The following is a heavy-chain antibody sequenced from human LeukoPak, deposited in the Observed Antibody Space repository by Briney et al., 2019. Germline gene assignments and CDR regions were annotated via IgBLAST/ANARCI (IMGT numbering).Heavy chain of an antibody. CDR3: ATNSGKRFDY. V-gene: IGHV3-7*01. D-gene: IGHD1-1*01. J-gene: IGHJ4*02. CDR1: GFTFSSYW. CDR2: INEDGSKT. Sequence: GGSLRLSWAASGFTFSSYWMSWVRQTPGEGREYLVNINEDGSKTYYMDSVKGRFTISRDNTKNSLYLQMNSLRAEDTAVYYCATNSGKRFDYWGQGTLITVSS.